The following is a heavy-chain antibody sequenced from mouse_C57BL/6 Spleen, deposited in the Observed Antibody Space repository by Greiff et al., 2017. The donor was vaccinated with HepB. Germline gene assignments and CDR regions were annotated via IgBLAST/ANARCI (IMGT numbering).Heavy chain of an antibody. CDR3: ARDYDSSYWYFDD. Sequence: EVQLQQSGPVLVKPGASVKMSCKASGYTFTDYYMNWVKQSHGKSLEWIGVINPYNGGTSYNQKFKGKATLTVDKSSSTAYMEINSLNSEYSAVYYCARDYDSSYWYFDDWGTGTTVTVSS. CDR1: GYTFTDYY. V-gene: IGHV1-19*01. J-gene: IGHJ1*03. D-gene: IGHD1-1*01. CDR2: INPYNGGT.